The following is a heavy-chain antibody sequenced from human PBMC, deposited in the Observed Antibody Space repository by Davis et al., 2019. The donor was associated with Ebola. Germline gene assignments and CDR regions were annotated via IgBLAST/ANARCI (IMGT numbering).Heavy chain of an antibody. Sequence: GESLKISCAASGFTFSDYYMSWIRQAPGKGLEWVSYISSSGSTIYYADSVKGRFTISTDNAKNTVFLQMDSLRVEDTGVYYCARMPYSWMIDNWGQGTLVTVSS. CDR3: ARMPYSWMIDN. CDR1: GFTFSDYY. J-gene: IGHJ4*02. CDR2: ISSSGSTI. D-gene: IGHD2-21*01. V-gene: IGHV3-11*04.